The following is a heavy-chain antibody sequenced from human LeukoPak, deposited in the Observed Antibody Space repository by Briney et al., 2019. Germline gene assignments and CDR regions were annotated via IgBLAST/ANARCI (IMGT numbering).Heavy chain of an antibody. V-gene: IGHV3-48*01. CDR1: GFIFGTYS. J-gene: IGHJ4*02. Sequence: PGGSLRLSCAASGFIFGTYSMNWVRQAPGKGLEWVSYISSSSSTIYYADSVKGRFTISRDNAKDSLYLQMNSLRAEDTAIYYCTRDSPPDYWGQGTLVTVSS. CDR2: ISSSSSTI. CDR3: TRDSPPDY.